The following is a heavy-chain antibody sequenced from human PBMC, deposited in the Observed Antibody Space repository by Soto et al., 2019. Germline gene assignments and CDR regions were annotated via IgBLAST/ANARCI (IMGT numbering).Heavy chain of an antibody. CDR1: GDTFSSHT. D-gene: IGHD5-12*01. J-gene: IGHJ4*02. V-gene: IGHV1-69*02. CDR3: ARLSLEFSGYDNFDY. Sequence: QVQLVQSGAEVTKPGSSVKVSCKASGDTFSSHTISWVRQAPGQGLEWMGRIIPMLGIPNYAQTFQGRITISADKTTNTAYMELSILTSDDTAVYYCARLSLEFSGYDNFDYWGQGTLVTVSS. CDR2: IIPMLGIP.